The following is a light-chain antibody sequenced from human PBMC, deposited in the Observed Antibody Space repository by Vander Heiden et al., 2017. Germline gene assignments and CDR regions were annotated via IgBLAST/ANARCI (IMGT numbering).Light chain of an antibody. CDR3: NTRDTSGDHVV. J-gene: IGLJ2*01. CDR2: GNN. V-gene: IGLV3-19*01. Sequence: SSDLTHAPAVSVPLGQTVRITCQGDSLRNDYASWDQQKPGQAPLLVIYGNNNPPSGIPARFSGSSSGDTTSLTITGAQERDEADYYCNTRDTSGDHVVFGGGTKLTVL. CDR1: SLRNDY.